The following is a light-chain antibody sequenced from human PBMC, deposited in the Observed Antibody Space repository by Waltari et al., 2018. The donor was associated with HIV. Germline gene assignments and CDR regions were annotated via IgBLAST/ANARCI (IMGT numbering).Light chain of an antibody. CDR2: EVS. J-gene: IGLJ2*01. CDR3: SSYAGSNNVV. Sequence: QSALTQPPSASGSPGQSVTISCTGTSSDVGGYKSVSWYQQHPGKAPQVMIYEVSKRPSGVPDRFSGSKSGNTASLTVSGLQAEDEADYYCSSYAGSNNVVFGGGTKLTVL. V-gene: IGLV2-8*01. CDR1: SSDVGGYKS.